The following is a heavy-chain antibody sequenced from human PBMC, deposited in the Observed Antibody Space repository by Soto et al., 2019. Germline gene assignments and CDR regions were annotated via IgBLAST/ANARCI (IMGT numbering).Heavy chain of an antibody. CDR2: IYYSGNT. D-gene: IGHD5-18*01. V-gene: IGHV4-39*01. CDR3: ARDTAMVTFYYGMDV. CDR1: GGSISSSSYY. J-gene: IGHJ6*02. Sequence: SETLSLTCTVSGGSISSSSYYWGWIRQPPGKGLEWIGSIYYSGNTYYNPSLKSRVTISVDTSKNQFSLKLSSVTAADTAVYYCARDTAMVTFYYGMDVWGQGTTVTVSS.